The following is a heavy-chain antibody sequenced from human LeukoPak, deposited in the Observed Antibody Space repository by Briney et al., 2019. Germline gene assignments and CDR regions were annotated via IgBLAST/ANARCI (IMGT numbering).Heavy chain of an antibody. CDR3: ARARGGYDFDY. CDR2: IKQDGSEK. D-gene: IGHD5-12*01. J-gene: IGHJ4*02. V-gene: IGHV3-7*03. CDR1: GFIFSGFS. Sequence: GGSLRLSCGASGFIFSGFSMTWVRQAPGKGLEWVANIKQDGSEKYYVDSVKGRFTISRDNAKNSLYLQLNSLRAEDTAVYYCARARGGYDFDYWGQGTLVTVSS.